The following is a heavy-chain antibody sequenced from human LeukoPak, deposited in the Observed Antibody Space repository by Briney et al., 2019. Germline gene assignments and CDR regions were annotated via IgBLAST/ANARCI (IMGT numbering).Heavy chain of an antibody. CDR3: ARNLGSGWYYDY. D-gene: IGHD6-19*01. CDR2: IYHSGST. V-gene: IGHV4-4*02. Sequence: KPSGTLSLTCAVSGGSISRSNWWRWVRPPPGKGLEWIGEIYHSGSTNYNPPLKSRVNISVDTSKNQFSLKLSSVTAADTAVYYCARNLGSGWYYDYWGQGIVVTVSS. CDR1: GGSISRSNW. J-gene: IGHJ4*02.